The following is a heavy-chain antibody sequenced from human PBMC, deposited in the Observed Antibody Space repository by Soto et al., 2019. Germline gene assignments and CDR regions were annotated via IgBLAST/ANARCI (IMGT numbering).Heavy chain of an antibody. CDR3: ASLTVDIVATIGYSWFDP. CDR2: INHSGST. J-gene: IGHJ5*02. D-gene: IGHD5-12*01. CDR1: GGSFSGYY. Sequence: PSETLSLTCAVYGGSFSGYYWSWIRQPPGKGLEWIGEINHSGSTNYNPSLKSRVTISVDTSKNQFSLKLSSVTAADTAVYYCASLTVDIVATIGYSWFDPWGQGTLVTISS. V-gene: IGHV4-34*01.